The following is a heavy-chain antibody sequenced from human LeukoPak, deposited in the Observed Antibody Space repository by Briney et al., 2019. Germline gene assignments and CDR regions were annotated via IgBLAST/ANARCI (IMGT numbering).Heavy chain of an antibody. CDR1: GESFRAYF. CDR2: INHRGSS. Sequence: PSETLSLTCAVYGESFRAYFWNWIRQAPGKPLEYIGEINHRGSSHYNPSLKTRVTLAVDTSKNQFSLRLTSVTAADTAVYFCARGSSFDGYCSAGVCDAGYYDSWGQGTPVTVSS. V-gene: IGHV4-34*01. J-gene: IGHJ4*02. D-gene: IGHD2-8*02. CDR3: ARGSSFDGYCSAGVCDAGYYDS.